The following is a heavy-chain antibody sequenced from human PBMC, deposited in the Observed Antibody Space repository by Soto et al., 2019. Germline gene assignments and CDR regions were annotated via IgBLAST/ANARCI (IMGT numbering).Heavy chain of an antibody. Sequence: EAQLVESGGGLVQPGRSLRLSCAASGFTFEDYAMYWVRQAPGKGLEWVSGISWNSGSLGYADSVKGRFTISRDNAKNSLYLQMNSLRGEDTALYYCAKGRSNSWRDYMAVWGEGTTVTVSS. D-gene: IGHD2-2*01. CDR2: ISWNSGSL. CDR3: AKGRSNSWRDYMAV. V-gene: IGHV3-9*01. CDR1: GFTFEDYA. J-gene: IGHJ6*03.